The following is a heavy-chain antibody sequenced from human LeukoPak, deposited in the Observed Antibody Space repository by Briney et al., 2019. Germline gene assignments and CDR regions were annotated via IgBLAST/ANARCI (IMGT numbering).Heavy chain of an antibody. Sequence: GGSLRLSCAASGFTFDDYGMSWVRQAPGKGLEWVSGINWKGGSTGYADSVKGRFTISRDNSKNTLFLQMNSLRGEDTAVYYFAKLTSTWFDPWGQGTLVTVSS. J-gene: IGHJ5*02. CDR3: AKLTSTWFDP. V-gene: IGHV3-20*04. D-gene: IGHD2-2*01. CDR2: INWKGGST. CDR1: GFTFDDYG.